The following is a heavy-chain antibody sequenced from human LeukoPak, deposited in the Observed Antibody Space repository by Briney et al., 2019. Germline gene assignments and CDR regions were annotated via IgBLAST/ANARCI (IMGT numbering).Heavy chain of an antibody. CDR1: GYTFTGYY. D-gene: IGHD6-13*01. V-gene: IGHV1-2*02. J-gene: IGHJ5*02. CDR3: ARRGAWGYSSSLNDH. CDR2: INPNSGGT. Sequence: ASVKVSCKASGYTFTGYYMHWVRQAPGQGLEWMGWINPNSGGTNYAQKFQGRVTMTRDTSISTAYMELSRLRSDDTAVYYCARRGAWGYSSSLNDHWGQGTLVTVSS.